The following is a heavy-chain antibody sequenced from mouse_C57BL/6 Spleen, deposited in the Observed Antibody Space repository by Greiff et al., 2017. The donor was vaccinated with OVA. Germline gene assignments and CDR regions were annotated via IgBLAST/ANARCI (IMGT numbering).Heavy chain of an antibody. CDR1: GYAFSSYW. CDR2: IYPGDGDT. CDR3: ASEGDYYGSRGFAY. D-gene: IGHD1-1*01. V-gene: IGHV1-80*01. Sequence: LVESGAELVKPGASVKISCKASGYAFSSYWMNWVKQRPGKGLEWIGQIYPGDGDTNYNGKFKGKATLTADKSSSTAYMQLSSLTSEDSAVYFCASEGDYYGSRGFAYWGQGTLVTVSA. J-gene: IGHJ3*01.